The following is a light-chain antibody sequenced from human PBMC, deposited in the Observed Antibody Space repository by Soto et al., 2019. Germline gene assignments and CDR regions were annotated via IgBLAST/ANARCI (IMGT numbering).Light chain of an antibody. CDR1: HSVSSIS. Sequence: EIVLTQSPGTLSLSPGERATLSCRASHSVSSISLVWYQQKPGQAPRLLISGASSRATGIPDRFSGSGSGTDFTLTISRLEPEDFAVYYCQQFGSSPPWTFGQVTKVEIK. CDR3: QQFGSSPPWT. V-gene: IGKV3-20*01. J-gene: IGKJ1*01. CDR2: GAS.